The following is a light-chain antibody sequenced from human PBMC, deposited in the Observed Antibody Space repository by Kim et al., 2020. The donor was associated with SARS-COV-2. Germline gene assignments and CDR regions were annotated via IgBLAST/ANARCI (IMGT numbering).Light chain of an antibody. CDR1: SNDVGGYNY. J-gene: IGLJ2*01. CDR2: DVN. V-gene: IGLV2-14*03. CDR3: SSYSRSTTSL. Sequence: GQSITITCTGTSNDVGGYNYVSWYQQYPGKAPKLMIYDVNKRPSGVSHRFSGSKSGNTASLTISGLQAEDEADYYCSSYSRSTTSLFGGGTQLTVL.